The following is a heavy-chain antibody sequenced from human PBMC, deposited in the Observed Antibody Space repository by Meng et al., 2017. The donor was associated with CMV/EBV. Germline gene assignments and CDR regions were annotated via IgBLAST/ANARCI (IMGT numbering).Heavy chain of an antibody. CDR1: GFTFSDYY. J-gene: IGHJ4*02. CDR3: AKDFNYGDYLDY. CDR2: ISPSGSST. D-gene: IGHD4-17*01. Sequence: GESLKISCAASGFTFSDYYMSWIRQAPGKGLEWLSRISPSGSSTFYADSIKGRFTISRDNSNNTLFLQMNSLGAEDTAMYYCAKDFNYGDYLDYWGQGTPVTVSS. V-gene: IGHV3-23*01.